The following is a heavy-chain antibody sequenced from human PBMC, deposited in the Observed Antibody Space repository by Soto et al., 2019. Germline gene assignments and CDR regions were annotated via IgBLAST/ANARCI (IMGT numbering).Heavy chain of an antibody. V-gene: IGHV3-30*18. J-gene: IGHJ4*02. Sequence: QVQLVESGGGVVQPGRSLRLSCAASGFTFSNYDMHWVRQAPGEGLEWVAVLSFDGTSKNYADSVKGRFSISRDNSKNTLFLQISSLRTEDTAVYFCAKDFYTVRVPAAPRPHYFDFWGPGTLVTVSS. CDR2: LSFDGTSK. CDR3: AKDFYTVRVPAAPRPHYFDF. D-gene: IGHD2-2*01. CDR1: GFTFSNYD.